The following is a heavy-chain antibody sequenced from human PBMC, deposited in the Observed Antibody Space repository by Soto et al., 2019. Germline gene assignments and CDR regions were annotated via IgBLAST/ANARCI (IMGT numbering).Heavy chain of an antibody. CDR1: GDSLSINSAA. V-gene: IGHV6-1*01. CDR2: TFYRSKWYN. Sequence: PSQTLSLTCAISGDSLSINSAAWNLIRQSPSRGPEWLGRTFYRSKWYNDYALSVKSRITVTPDTSKNQFSLQLNSVTPEDTAVYYCARGVASHRGDWLDPWGQGTQVTVSS. D-gene: IGHD2-15*01. J-gene: IGHJ5*02. CDR3: ARGVASHRGDWLDP.